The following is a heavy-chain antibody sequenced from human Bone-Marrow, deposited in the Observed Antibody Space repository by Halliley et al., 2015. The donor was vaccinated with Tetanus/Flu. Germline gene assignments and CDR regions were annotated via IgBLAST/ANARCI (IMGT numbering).Heavy chain of an antibody. CDR3: ARDDLKDGEYADN. J-gene: IGHJ4*02. Sequence: LEWVSRINNHGSSTTYAESVKGRFTISRDNAKNTLYLEMNSLRVEDPAMYYCARDDLKDGEYADNWGQGPLVTVSS. D-gene: IGHD3-10*01. V-gene: IGHV3-74*01. CDR2: INNHGSST.